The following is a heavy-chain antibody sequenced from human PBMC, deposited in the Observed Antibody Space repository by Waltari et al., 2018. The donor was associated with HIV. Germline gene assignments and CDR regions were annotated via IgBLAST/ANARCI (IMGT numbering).Heavy chain of an antibody. J-gene: IGHJ5*02. CDR2: TYHSGSH. CDR3: ARGIRYLGP. CDR1: GYPISIGYF. V-gene: IGHV4-38-2*01. D-gene: IGHD3-9*01. Sequence: QVQLQESGPGVVKSSETLSLTCVVSGYPISIGYFWGWIRQPPGKGLEWIGSTYHSGSHYYNPSLKSRVTMSVDTSKNQFSLRLSSVTAADTALYFCARGIRYLGPWGRGTRVTVSS.